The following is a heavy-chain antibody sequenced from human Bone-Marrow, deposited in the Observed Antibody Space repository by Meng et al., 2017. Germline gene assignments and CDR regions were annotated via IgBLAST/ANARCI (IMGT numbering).Heavy chain of an antibody. Sequence: QVQLQQWGEGLLKPPEPLSLTCAVHGGPFSGYYWSWVRQPPGKGVEWIGEISHTGTTNYNPSLKSRVTISVDRSKNQFSLKLSSVTAADTAVYYCARGYCGGDCYIPFDNWFDPWGQGTLVTVSS. V-gene: IGHV4-34*01. CDR2: ISHTGTT. D-gene: IGHD2-21*02. J-gene: IGHJ5*02. CDR1: GGPFSGYY. CDR3: ARGYCGGDCYIPFDNWFDP.